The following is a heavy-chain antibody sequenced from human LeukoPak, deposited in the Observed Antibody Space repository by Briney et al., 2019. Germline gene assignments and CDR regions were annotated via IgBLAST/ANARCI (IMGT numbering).Heavy chain of an antibody. Sequence: RGSLRLSCVVSGFTFSSYPMGWVRQAPGKGLEWVANIKHDESEKNYLDSVKGRFTISRDNAQNSLYLQMNGLRVEDTAVYYCTRRLDDWGQGTLVTVSS. V-gene: IGHV3-7*01. CDR3: TRRLDD. D-gene: IGHD3-16*01. CDR2: IKHDESEK. CDR1: GFTFSSYP. J-gene: IGHJ4*02.